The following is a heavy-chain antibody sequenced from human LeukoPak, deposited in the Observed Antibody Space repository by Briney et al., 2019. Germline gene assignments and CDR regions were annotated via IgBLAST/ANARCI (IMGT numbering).Heavy chain of an antibody. CDR1: GYTFTSYY. D-gene: IGHD1-26*01. V-gene: IGHV1-46*01. Sequence: GASVKVSCKASGYTFTSYYMHWVRQAPGQGFEWMGIINPSGGSTSYAQKFQGRVTMTRDTSTSTVYMELSSLRSEDTAVYYCARKVGSDIGIDYWGQGTLVTVSS. CDR3: ARKVGSDIGIDY. J-gene: IGHJ4*02. CDR2: INPSGGST.